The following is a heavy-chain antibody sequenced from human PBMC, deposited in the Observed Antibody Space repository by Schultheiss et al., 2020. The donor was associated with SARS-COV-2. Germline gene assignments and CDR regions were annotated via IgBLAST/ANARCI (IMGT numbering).Heavy chain of an antibody. CDR3: ASYRGYSYGYVDAFDI. D-gene: IGHD5-18*01. J-gene: IGHJ3*02. Sequence: GGSLRLSCAASGFTFSSYAMSWIRQAPGKGLEWVSYISSSGSTIYYADSVKGRFTISRDNAKNSLYLQMNSLRAEDTAVYYCASYRGYSYGYVDAFDIWGQGTTVTVSS. CDR1: GFTFSSYA. CDR2: ISSSGSTI. V-gene: IGHV3-11*01.